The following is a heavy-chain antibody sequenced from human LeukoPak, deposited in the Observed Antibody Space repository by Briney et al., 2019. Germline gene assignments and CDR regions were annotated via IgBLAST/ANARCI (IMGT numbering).Heavy chain of an antibody. Sequence: GASVKVSCMASGGTFISYAISWVRQAPGQGLEWMGGIIPIFGTANYAQKFQGRVTITTDESTSTAYMELSSLRSEDTAVYYCARSRVLLDFDYWGQGTLVTVSS. CDR1: GGTFISYA. J-gene: IGHJ4*02. D-gene: IGHD3-10*01. V-gene: IGHV1-69*05. CDR2: IIPIFGTA. CDR3: ARSRVLLDFDY.